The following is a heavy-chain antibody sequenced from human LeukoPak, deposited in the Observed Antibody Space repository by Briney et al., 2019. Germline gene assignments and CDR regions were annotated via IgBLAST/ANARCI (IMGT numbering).Heavy chain of an antibody. V-gene: IGHV1-24*01. CDR3: ATYLYGPGRGGMDV. D-gene: IGHD3-10*01. J-gene: IGHJ6*04. Sequence: ASVKVSCKVSGYTLTELSMHWVRQAPGKGLEWMGGFDPEDGETIYAQKFQGRVTMTEDTSTDTAYMELSSLRSEDTAVYYCATYLYGPGRGGMDVWGKGTTVTVSS. CDR2: FDPEDGET. CDR1: GYTLTELS.